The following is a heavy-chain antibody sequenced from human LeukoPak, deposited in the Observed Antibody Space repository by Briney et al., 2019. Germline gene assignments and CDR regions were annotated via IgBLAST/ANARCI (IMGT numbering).Heavy chain of an antibody. CDR3: ARDLWFGESMEAFDI. Sequence: SETLSLTCTVSGGSISSSSYYWGWIRQPPGKGLEWIGSIYYSGSTYYNPSLKSRVTISVDTSENQFSLKLSSVTAADTAVYYCARDLWFGESMEAFDIWGQGTMVTVSS. D-gene: IGHD3-10*01. J-gene: IGHJ3*02. V-gene: IGHV4-39*07. CDR1: GGSISSSSYY. CDR2: IYYSGST.